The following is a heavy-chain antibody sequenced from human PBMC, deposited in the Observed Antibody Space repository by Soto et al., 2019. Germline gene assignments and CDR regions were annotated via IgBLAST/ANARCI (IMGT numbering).Heavy chain of an antibody. CDR2: ISAYNGNT. V-gene: IGHV1-18*01. D-gene: IGHD6-19*01. Sequence: QVQLVQSGAEVKKPGASVKVSCKASGYSFTSYGISWVRQAPGQGLEWMGWISAYNGNTKYAQKLQGRVTMTTDTPTSTAYMERRRLRSDDTAVYYCARDRAVALIDYGGQGTLVTVSS. CDR1: GYSFTSYG. CDR3: ARDRAVALIDY. J-gene: IGHJ4*02.